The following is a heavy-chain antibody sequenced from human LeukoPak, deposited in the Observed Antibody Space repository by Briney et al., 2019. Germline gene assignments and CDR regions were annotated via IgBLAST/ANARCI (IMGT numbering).Heavy chain of an antibody. Sequence: PGGSLRLSCAVSGITLSNYGMSWVRQAPGKGLEWVAGISGSGGRTNYADSVKGRFTISRDNPKNTLSLQMSSLRAEDTAVYFCAKRGVVIRVILVGFHKEAYYFDSWGQGALVTVSS. J-gene: IGHJ4*02. D-gene: IGHD3-22*01. CDR2: ISGSGGRT. CDR3: AKRGVVIRVILVGFHKEAYYFDS. V-gene: IGHV3-23*01. CDR1: GITLSNYG.